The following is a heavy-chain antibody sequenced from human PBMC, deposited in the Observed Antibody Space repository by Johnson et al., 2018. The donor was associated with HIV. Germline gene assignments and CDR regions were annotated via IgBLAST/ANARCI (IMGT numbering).Heavy chain of an antibody. Sequence: QVQLVESGGGVVQPGRSLRLSCTASGFNFSNYAMGWVRQAPGKGLEWVAVISNDGSKKYDADSVKGRFTIFRDNSKNTLYLQMHGLRAEDTALYYCARDLGLPENAFDLWGRGTMVTVS. CDR1: GFNFSNYA. V-gene: IGHV3-30-3*01. CDR2: ISNDGSKK. CDR3: ARDLGLPENAFDL. J-gene: IGHJ3*01. D-gene: IGHD4-11*01.